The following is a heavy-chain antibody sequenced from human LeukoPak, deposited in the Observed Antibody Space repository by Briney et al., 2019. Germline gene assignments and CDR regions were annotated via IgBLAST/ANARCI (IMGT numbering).Heavy chain of an antibody. CDR3: ARVNYLGFGESDRSLDP. CDR2: IYSSGST. CDR1: GGSISGFY. V-gene: IGHV4-4*07. Sequence: SETLSLTCTVSGGSISGFYWTWLRQPAGKGLEWLGRIYSSGSTKYNPSLKSRVTMSIDTSKNQFSLRLSSVTAADTAAYYCARVNYLGFGESDRSLDPWGQGTLVTVSS. D-gene: IGHD3-10*01. J-gene: IGHJ5*02.